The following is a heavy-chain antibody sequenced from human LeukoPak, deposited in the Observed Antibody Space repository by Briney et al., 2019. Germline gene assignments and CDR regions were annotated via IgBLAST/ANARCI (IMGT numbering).Heavy chain of an antibody. J-gene: IGHJ4*02. V-gene: IGHV3-74*03. D-gene: IGHD2-8*01. Sequence: GGSLRLSCVASGFSFSGHWMHWVRQAPGKGLVAVSRITPDGTDTAYADSVKGRFTISRDNAKNTLYLEMNSLTAEDTALYYCTRPGFSNGYDYWGQGTLVTVSS. CDR2: ITPDGTDT. CDR1: GFSFSGHW. CDR3: TRPGFSNGYDY.